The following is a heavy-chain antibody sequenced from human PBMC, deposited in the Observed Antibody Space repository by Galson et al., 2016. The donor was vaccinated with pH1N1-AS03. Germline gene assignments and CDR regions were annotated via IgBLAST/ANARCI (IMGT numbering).Heavy chain of an antibody. D-gene: IGHD1-26*01. V-gene: IGHV5-51*01. CDR2: IYPSDSDA. J-gene: IGHJ4*02. CDR1: GYLFTNYW. CDR3: ARHASPTILSYHFDS. Sequence: QSGAEVKQPGESLKISCKASGYLFTNYWIAWVRQMPGKGLEWMGIIYPSDSDASYSPSFQGQVTFPADKSTSTAYLHLTTLKAADSAIYSCARHASPTILSYHFDSWGRGTLVTVSS.